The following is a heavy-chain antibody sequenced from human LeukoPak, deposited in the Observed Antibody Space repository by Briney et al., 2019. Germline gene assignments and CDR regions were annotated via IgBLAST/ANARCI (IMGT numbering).Heavy chain of an antibody. CDR3: ARQRYCSGGSCSYRGFDY. V-gene: IGHV5-51*01. CDR2: IYPGDSDT. J-gene: IGHJ4*02. D-gene: IGHD2-15*01. Sequence: GASLKISCQGSRYIFTSYWIGWVRQLPGKGLEWMGIIYPGDSDTRYSPSFQGQVTISADKSISTAYLQWSSLKASDTAMYYCARQRYCSGGSCSYRGFDYWGQGTLVTVSS. CDR1: RYIFTSYW.